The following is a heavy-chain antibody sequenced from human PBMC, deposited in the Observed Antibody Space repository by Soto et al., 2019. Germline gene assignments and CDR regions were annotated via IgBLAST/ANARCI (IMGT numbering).Heavy chain of an antibody. V-gene: IGHV3-23*01. D-gene: IGHD6-19*01. CDR3: AKDQGVAVAGMFFYYGMDV. CDR2: ISGSGGST. Sequence: GGSLRLSCAASGFTFSSYAMSWVRQAPGRGLEWVSAISGSGGSTYYADSVKGRFTISRDNSKNTLYLQMNSLRAEDTAVYYCAKDQGVAVAGMFFYYGMDVWGQGTTVTVSS. J-gene: IGHJ6*02. CDR1: GFTFSSYA.